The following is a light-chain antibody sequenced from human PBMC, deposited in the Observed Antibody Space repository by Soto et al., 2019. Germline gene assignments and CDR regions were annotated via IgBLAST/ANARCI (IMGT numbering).Light chain of an antibody. J-gene: IGKJ1*01. CDR2: GAS. Sequence: EIVLTQSPGTLSLSPGERATLSCRASQSVSSSYLAWYQQKPGQAPRLLIYGASSRATGIPDRFSGSGSGTDFTLTISRLEPEDFAVYYCQQYGSSHRMFRQGTQVHI. CDR3: QQYGSSHRM. V-gene: IGKV3-20*01. CDR1: QSVSSSY.